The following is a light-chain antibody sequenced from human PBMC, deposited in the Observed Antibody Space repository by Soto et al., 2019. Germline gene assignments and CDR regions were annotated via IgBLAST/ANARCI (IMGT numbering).Light chain of an antibody. CDR3: QHYNSYSEA. J-gene: IGKJ1*01. CDR1: QTISSW. CDR2: KAS. Sequence: DIQMTQSPSSLSASIGDRVTITCRASQTISSWLAWYQQKPRKAPKLLIYKASTLKSGVPSRFSGSGSVTEHTRPIRTLHPHDFATYYRQHYNSYSEAFGQETRV. V-gene: IGKV1-5*03.